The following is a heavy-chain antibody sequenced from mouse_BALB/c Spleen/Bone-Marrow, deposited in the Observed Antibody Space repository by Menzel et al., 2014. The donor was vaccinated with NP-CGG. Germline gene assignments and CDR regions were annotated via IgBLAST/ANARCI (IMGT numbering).Heavy chain of an antibody. D-gene: IGHD2-3*01. V-gene: IGHV1-14*01. CDR2: INPYNDGT. CDR3: AREGWLLRFDY. J-gene: IGHJ2*01. CDR1: GYTFTAYV. Sequence: EVQLQQSGPELVEPGASVKMSCKASGYTFTAYVMHWVKQKPGQGLEWIGYINPYNDGTNYIEKFKGKATLTSDIPSSTSYMELSSLTSEDSAVYYCAREGWLLRFDYWGQGTTLTVSS.